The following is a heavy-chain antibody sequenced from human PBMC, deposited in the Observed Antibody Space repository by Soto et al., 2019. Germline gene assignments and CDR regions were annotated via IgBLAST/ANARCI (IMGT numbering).Heavy chain of an antibody. Sequence: EVQLVESGGGSVQPGGSLRLSCAASRFVFSDYWMTWVRQAPGKGLEWVATIKQDGSEKSYVDSVKGRFTISRDNAKSSLFLQMSGLRAEDPAMYYCATLSWGNHESWGRGTLVSVSS. CDR2: IKQDGSEK. CDR3: ATLSWGNHES. J-gene: IGHJ5*02. V-gene: IGHV3-7*03. D-gene: IGHD3-16*01. CDR1: RFVFSDYW.